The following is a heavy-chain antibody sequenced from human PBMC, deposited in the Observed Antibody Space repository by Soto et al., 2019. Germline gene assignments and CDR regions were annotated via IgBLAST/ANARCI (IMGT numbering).Heavy chain of an antibody. D-gene: IGHD6-6*01. J-gene: IGHJ3*02. CDR3: ASFVSSSPDAFDI. CDR2: ISGSGGST. CDR1: GFTFSSHA. Sequence: GGSLRLSCAASGFTFSSHAMSWVRQAPGKGLEWVSAISGSGGSTYYADSVKGRFTISRDNSKNTLYLQMNSLRAEDTAVYYCASFVSSSPDAFDIWGQGTMVTVSS. V-gene: IGHV3-23*01.